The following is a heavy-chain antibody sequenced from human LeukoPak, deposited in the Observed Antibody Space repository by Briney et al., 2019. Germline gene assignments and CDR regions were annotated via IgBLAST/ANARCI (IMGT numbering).Heavy chain of an antibody. CDR2: INHSGST. CDR3: ARGPDYYGSGSYYKRKGYFDY. J-gene: IGHJ4*02. V-gene: IGHV4-34*01. CDR1: GGSFSGYY. D-gene: IGHD3-10*01. Sequence: SETLSLTCAVYGGSFSGYYWSWIRLPPGKGLEWIGEINHSGSTNYNPSLKSRVTISVDTSKNQFSLKLSSVTAADTAAYYCARGPDYYGSGSYYKRKGYFDYWGQGTLVTVSS.